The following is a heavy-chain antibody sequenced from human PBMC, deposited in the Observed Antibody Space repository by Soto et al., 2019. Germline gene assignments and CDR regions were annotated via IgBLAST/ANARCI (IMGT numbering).Heavy chain of an antibody. D-gene: IGHD3-3*01. CDR1: GYTFTSYY. Sequence: ASVKVSCKASGYTFTSYYMYWVRQAPGQGLEWMGIINPSGGSTSYAQKFQGRVTMTRDTSTSTVYMELSSLRSEDTAVYYCASWSAYYDFWSGSPYGMDVWGQGTTVTVSS. CDR2: INPSGGST. CDR3: ASWSAYYDFWSGSPYGMDV. V-gene: IGHV1-46*01. J-gene: IGHJ6*02.